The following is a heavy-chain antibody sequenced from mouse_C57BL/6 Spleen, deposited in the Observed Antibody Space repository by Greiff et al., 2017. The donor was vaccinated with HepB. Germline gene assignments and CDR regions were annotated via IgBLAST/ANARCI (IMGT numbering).Heavy chain of an antibody. CDR2: IYPGDGDT. CDR1: GYAFSSSW. CDR3: ARSEYPAWFAY. D-gene: IGHD2-10*02. V-gene: IGHV1-82*01. J-gene: IGHJ3*01. Sequence: VKLQESGPELVKPGASVKISCKASGYAFSSSWMNWVKQRPGKGLEWIGRIYPGDGDTNYNGKFKGKATLTADKSSSTAYMQLSSLTSEDSAVYFCARSEYPAWFAYWGQGTLVTVSA.